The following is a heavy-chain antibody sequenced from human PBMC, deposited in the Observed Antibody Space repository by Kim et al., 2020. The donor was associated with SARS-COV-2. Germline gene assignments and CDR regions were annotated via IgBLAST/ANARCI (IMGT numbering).Heavy chain of an antibody. Sequence: GGSLRLSCAASGFTFSSYSMNWVRQAPGKGLEWVSFISSSSSYIYYADSVKGRFTISRDIAKNSLYLQMNSLRAEDTAVYYCAIVARGSFDYWGQGTLVTVSS. CDR3: AIVARGSFDY. J-gene: IGHJ4*02. V-gene: IGHV3-21*01. CDR2: ISSSSSYI. D-gene: IGHD3-16*01. CDR1: GFTFSSYS.